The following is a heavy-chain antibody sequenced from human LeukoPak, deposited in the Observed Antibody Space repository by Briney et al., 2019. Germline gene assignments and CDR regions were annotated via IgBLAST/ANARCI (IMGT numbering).Heavy chain of an antibody. CDR2: ISYDGSNK. Sequence: SGGSLRLSCAASGFTFSSYTMPWVRQAPGKGLEWVAVISYDGSNKYYADSVKGRFTISRDNSKNTLYLQMSSLRPEDTAVYYCASLTTVTPWGDYWGQGTLVTVSS. J-gene: IGHJ4*02. V-gene: IGHV3-30-3*01. CDR1: GFTFSSYT. CDR3: ASLTTVTPWGDY. D-gene: IGHD4-17*01.